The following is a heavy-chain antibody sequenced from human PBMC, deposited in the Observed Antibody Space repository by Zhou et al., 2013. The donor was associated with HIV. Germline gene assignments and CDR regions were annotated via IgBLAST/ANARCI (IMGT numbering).Heavy chain of an antibody. CDR3: ARINYYYMDV. V-gene: IGHV4-34*01. J-gene: IGHJ6*03. CDR2: IHHNGNI. CDR1: GESFSDSY. Sequence: QVQLQMWGAGLVKPSETLSLTCAVYGESFSDSYWSWIRQSPGEGLEWIGQIHHNGNIIYTPSLKSRVSISGDTSKNQFSLKLSSVTAADTAVYYCARINYYYMDVWGTGTTVTVSS.